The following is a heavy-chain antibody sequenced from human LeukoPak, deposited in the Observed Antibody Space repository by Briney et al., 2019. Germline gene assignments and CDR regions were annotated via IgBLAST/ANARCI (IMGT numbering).Heavy chain of an antibody. D-gene: IGHD7-27*01. CDR2: IGISGGGI. Sequence: GGSLRLSCAASGFTFSYYTMYWVRQAPGKGLEWVSIIGISGGGIHYADSVKGRFTISRDNSKNTLYLQMNSLRAEDTAVYYCAIDPNWGVDYWGQGVLDTVSS. CDR3: AIDPNWGVDY. J-gene: IGHJ4*02. CDR1: GFTFSYYT. V-gene: IGHV3-23*01.